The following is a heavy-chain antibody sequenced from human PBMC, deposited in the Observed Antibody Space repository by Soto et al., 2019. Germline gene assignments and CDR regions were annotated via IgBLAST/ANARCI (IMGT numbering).Heavy chain of an antibody. Sequence: SSETLSLTCTVSGGSVSSGSYYWSWIRQPPGKGLEWIGYIYYSGSTNYNPSLKSRVTISVDTSKNQFSLKLSSVTAADTAVYYCARLAYCGGDCYSGFDYWGQGTLVTVSS. J-gene: IGHJ4*02. CDR2: IYYSGST. V-gene: IGHV4-61*01. CDR1: GGSVSSGSYY. D-gene: IGHD2-21*02. CDR3: ARLAYCGGDCYSGFDY.